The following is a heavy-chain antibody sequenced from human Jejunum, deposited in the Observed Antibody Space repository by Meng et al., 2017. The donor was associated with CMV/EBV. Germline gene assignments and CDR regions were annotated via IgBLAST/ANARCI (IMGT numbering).Heavy chain of an antibody. CDR1: GFTFRRSW. Sequence: SLELACASSGFTFRRSWMSWVRQARGKGLEWVANINDDGTWSQYVDSVKGRFIISRDNAQNSLYLQMNSLRVDDTAMYFCEGGDGYWGRGTLVTVSS. J-gene: IGHJ4*02. CDR3: EGGDGY. V-gene: IGHV3-7*04. CDR2: INDDGTWS.